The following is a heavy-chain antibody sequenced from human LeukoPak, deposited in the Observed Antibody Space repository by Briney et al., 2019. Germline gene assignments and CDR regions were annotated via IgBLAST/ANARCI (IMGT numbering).Heavy chain of an antibody. J-gene: IGHJ3*02. CDR2: IYHSGST. D-gene: IGHD3-16*01. Sequence: PSQTLSLTCTVSGGSISSGGYYWSWIRQPPGKGLEWIGYIYHSGSTYYNPSLKSRVTISVDRSKNQFSLKLSSVTAADTAVYYCARGTFGGFDIWGQGTNVAVSS. CDR1: GGSISSGGYY. CDR3: ARGTFGGFDI. V-gene: IGHV4-30-2*01.